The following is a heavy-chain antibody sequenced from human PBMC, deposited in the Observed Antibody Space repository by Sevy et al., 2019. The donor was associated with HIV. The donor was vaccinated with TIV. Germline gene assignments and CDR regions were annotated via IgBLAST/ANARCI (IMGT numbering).Heavy chain of an antibody. CDR3: ERLVLGYGDDNWFDP. V-gene: IGHV4-39*01. CDR1: DGSISSSSYY. CDR2: IYYSGST. Sequence: SETLSLTCTVSDGSISSSSYYWGWIRQPPGKGLEWIGSIYYSGSTYYNPSLKSRVTISVDTSKNQFSLKLSSVTAADTAVYYCERLVLGYGDDNWFDPWGQGTLVTVSS. D-gene: IGHD4-17*01. J-gene: IGHJ5*02.